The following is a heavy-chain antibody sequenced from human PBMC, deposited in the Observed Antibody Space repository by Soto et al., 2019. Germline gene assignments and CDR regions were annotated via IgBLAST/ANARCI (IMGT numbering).Heavy chain of an antibody. CDR1: GGTFSSYA. V-gene: IGHV1-69*13. J-gene: IGHJ6*02. CDR2: IIPIFGTA. D-gene: IGHD3-10*01. Sequence: ASVKVSCKASGGTFSSYAISWVRQAPGQGLEWMGGIIPIFGTANYAQKFQGRVTITADESTSTAYMELSSLRSEDTAVYYCARGSGGFGELLHTSPLSYYYYGMDVWGQGTTVTVSS. CDR3: ARGSGGFGELLHTSPLSYYYYGMDV.